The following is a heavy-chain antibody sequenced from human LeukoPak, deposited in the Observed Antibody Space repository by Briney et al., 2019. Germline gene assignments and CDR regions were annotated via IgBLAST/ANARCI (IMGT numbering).Heavy chain of an antibody. CDR2: IGTAGDT. D-gene: IGHD3-9*01. CDR1: GFTFSSYD. V-gene: IGHV3-13*01. CDR3: ARGHMLTGYYNFAWFDP. J-gene: IGHJ5*02. Sequence: PGGSLRLSCAASGFTFSSYDMHWVRQPTGKGLEWVSAIGTAGDTYYSHSVKGRFTISRGNAKNSLYLHMNSLSAGDTAVYFCARGHMLTGYYNFAWFDPWGQGTLVTVSS.